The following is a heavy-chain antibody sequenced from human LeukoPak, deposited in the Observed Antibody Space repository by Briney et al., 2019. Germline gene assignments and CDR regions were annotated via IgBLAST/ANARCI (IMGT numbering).Heavy chain of an antibody. Sequence: ASVKVSCKASGYTFTSYGISWVRQAPGQGLEWMGWISAYSGNTNYAQKLQGRVTMTTDTSTSTAYMELRSLRSDDTAVYYCARGDYYDSSGYCDYWGQGTLVTVSS. J-gene: IGHJ4*02. CDR3: ARGDYYDSSGYCDY. CDR2: ISAYSGNT. D-gene: IGHD3-22*01. CDR1: GYTFTSYG. V-gene: IGHV1-18*01.